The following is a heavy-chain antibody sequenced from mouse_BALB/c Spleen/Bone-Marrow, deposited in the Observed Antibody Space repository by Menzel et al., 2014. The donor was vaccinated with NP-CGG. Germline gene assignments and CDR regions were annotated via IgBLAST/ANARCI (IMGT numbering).Heavy chain of an antibody. CDR2: IDPANGNT. CDR1: GFNIKDTY. Sequence: EVKLVESGAELVKPGASVKLSCTASGFNIKDTYMHWVKQRPEQGLEWIGRIDPANGNTKYDPKFQGKASITADTSSNTAYLRLSSLTSEDTAVYYCASYVYGYYFDYWGQGTTLTVSS. D-gene: IGHD2-2*01. J-gene: IGHJ2*01. V-gene: IGHV14-3*02. CDR3: ASYVYGYYFDY.